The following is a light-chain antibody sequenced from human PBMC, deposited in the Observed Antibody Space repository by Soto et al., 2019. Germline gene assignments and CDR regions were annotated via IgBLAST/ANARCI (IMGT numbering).Light chain of an antibody. J-gene: IGKJ5*01. Sequence: DIQMTQSPSFLSASVGHRVTITCRASQSIGKHLNWYQQKPGKAPKFLVYGVSKLQSGVPSRFTGSGSGTDFTLTVNDLQPEDFATYYCQQSYSSPTTFGQGTRLEIK. CDR3: QQSYSSPTT. CDR2: GVS. V-gene: IGKV1-39*01. CDR1: QSIGKH.